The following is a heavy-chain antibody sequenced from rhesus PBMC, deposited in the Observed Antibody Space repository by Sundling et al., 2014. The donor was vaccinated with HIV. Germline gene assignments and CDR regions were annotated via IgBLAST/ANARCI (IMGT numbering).Heavy chain of an antibody. J-gene: IGHJ6*01. CDR2: INSGGGNT. V-gene: IGHV3S42*01. CDR3: VKGDGRQIWTGYYVGYGLES. Sequence: EEQLVETGGGLVQPGGSLKLSCAPSGFTFTSYGMSWVRQAPGKGLEWVSGINSGGGNTYYADSVKGRFTISRDNSKNTFSLQMNSLRAEDTAVYYCVKGDGRQIWTGYYVGYGLESWGQGVVVSVSS. CDR1: GFTFTSYG. D-gene: IGHD3-3*01.